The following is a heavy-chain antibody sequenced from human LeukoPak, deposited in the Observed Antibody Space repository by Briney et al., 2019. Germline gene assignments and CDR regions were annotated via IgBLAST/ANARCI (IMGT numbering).Heavy chain of an antibody. V-gene: IGHV4-61*02. CDR3: ARDLPYITMVRGVTTPLFDY. J-gene: IGHJ4*02. CDR2: IYTSGSN. D-gene: IGHD3-10*01. CDR1: VGSLSSGSYY. Sequence: SQTLSLTFTGSVGSLSSGSYYWSWIRQPAGKGLEWIGRIYTSGSNNYNPSLKSRVTMSVDTSKNQCSLKLSSVTAADTAVYYCARDLPYITMVRGVTTPLFDYWGQGTLVTVSS.